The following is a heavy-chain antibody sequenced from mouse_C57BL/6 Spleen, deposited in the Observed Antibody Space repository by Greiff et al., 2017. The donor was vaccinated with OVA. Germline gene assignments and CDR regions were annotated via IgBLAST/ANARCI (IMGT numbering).Heavy chain of an antibody. Sequence: QVQLQQLGAELVMPGASVKLSCKASGYTFTSYWMHWVKQRPGQGLEWIGKIDPSDGYTNYNQKFKGKSTLTVDKSSSTAYMQLSSLTSVYSAVYSCASICPYCYFDYWGQVTTLTVSS. CDR3: ASICPYCYFDY. V-gene: IGHV1-69*01. D-gene: IGHD1-1*01. CDR1: GYTFTSYW. J-gene: IGHJ2*01. CDR2: IDPSDGYT.